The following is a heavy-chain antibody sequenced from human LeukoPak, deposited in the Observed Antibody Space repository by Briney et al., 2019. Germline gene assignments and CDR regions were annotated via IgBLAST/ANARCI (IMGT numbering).Heavy chain of an antibody. D-gene: IGHD3-10*01. J-gene: IGHJ4*02. Sequence: GGSLRLSCAASGFTFSNFWMHWVRQAPGKGLVWVSRINTDGSSTTYADSVKGRFTISRDNAKNTLYLQMNSLRAEDTAVYYCASGVSGSRNFDYWGQGTLVTVPS. CDR2: INTDGSST. V-gene: IGHV3-74*01. CDR3: ASGVSGSRNFDY. CDR1: GFTFSNFW.